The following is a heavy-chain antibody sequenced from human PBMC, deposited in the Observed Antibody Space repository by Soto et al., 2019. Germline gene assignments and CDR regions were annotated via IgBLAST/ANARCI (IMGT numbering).Heavy chain of an antibody. CDR1: GGSISSGGYY. CDR2: IYYSGST. Sequence: TLSLTCTVSGGSISSGGYYWSWILQHPGKGLEWIGYIYYSGSTYYNPSLKSRVTISVDTSKNQFSLKLSSVTAADTAVYYCARDTPRGYSYGSFDYWGQGTLVTVSS. J-gene: IGHJ4*02. V-gene: IGHV4-31*03. CDR3: ARDTPRGYSYGSFDY. D-gene: IGHD5-18*01.